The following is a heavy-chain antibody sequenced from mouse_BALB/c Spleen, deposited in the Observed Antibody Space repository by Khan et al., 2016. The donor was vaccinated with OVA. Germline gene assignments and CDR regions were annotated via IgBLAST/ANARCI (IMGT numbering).Heavy chain of an antibody. CDR3: ARAGGAYYRTDGDAMEY. CDR2: INTHSGVP. J-gene: IGHJ4*01. V-gene: IGHV9-4*02. Sequence: QIQLVQSGPELKKPGETVRISCKASGYNFTTAGIQWVQKMPGKGLKWIGWINTHSGVPKYAEDFKGRFAFSLEISVNTAYLQITNLKNEDTATSFCARAGGAYYRTDGDAMEYWGQGTSVTVSS. D-gene: IGHD2-12*01. CDR1: GYNFTTAG.